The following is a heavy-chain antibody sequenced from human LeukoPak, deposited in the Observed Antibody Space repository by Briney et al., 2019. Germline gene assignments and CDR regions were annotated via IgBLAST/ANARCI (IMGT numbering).Heavy chain of an antibody. Sequence: SETLSLTCAVYDGSFSGYYWSWIRQPPGKGLEWIGEINHSGSTNYNPSLKSRVTISVDTSKNQFSLKLSSVTAADAAVYYCARRTVTTGSWFDPWGQGTLVTVSS. V-gene: IGHV4-34*01. D-gene: IGHD4-17*01. CDR3: ARRTVTTGSWFDP. CDR1: DGSFSGYY. CDR2: INHSGST. J-gene: IGHJ5*02.